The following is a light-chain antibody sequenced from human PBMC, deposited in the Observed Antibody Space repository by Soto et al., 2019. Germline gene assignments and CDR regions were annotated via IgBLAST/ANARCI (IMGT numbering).Light chain of an antibody. J-gene: IGKJ2*01. V-gene: IGKV3-20*01. CDR3: RQYGSSPSYT. CDR2: GAS. CDR1: QSLSSY. Sequence: EIVLTQSPGTLSLSPGERATLSCRASQSLSSYLAWYQQKPGQAPRLLIYGASSMATGIPDRFSGSGSETDFTLPLSRLGHDDHEVYYCRQYGSSPSYTFGQGTKLEIK.